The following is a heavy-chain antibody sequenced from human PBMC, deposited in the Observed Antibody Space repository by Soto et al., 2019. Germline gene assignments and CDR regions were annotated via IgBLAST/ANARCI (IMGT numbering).Heavy chain of an antibody. CDR2: MNPNSANT. V-gene: IGHV1-8*01. CDR1: GYTFTSYD. CDR3: AVDAVRGMDL. Sequence: QVQLVQSGAEVKKPGASVKVSCKASGYTFTSYDINWVRQATGQGLEWMGWMNPNSANTGYAQKFQARVTITRNTSISTGYMELNSLSSEDTAVYHRAVDAVRGMDLCGQGTTVTV. J-gene: IGHJ6*02.